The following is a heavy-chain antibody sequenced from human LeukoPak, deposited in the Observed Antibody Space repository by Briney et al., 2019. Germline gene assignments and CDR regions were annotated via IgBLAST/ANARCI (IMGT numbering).Heavy chain of an antibody. J-gene: IGHJ4*02. CDR3: TSNAAAGRNY. D-gene: IGHD6-13*01. V-gene: IGHV3-48*04. CDR2: ISYNGDTI. Sequence: GGSLRLSCAASGFTFSIYSMNWVRQAPGKGLEWVSFISYNGDTILYADSVKGRFTTSRDNAKNSLYLQMNSLRAGDTAVYYCTSNAAAGRNYWGQGTLVTVSS. CDR1: GFTFSIYS.